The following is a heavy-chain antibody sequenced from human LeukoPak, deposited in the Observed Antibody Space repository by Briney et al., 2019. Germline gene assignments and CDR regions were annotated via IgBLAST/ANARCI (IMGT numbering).Heavy chain of an antibody. J-gene: IGHJ6*03. CDR2: ISSGGSTI. V-gene: IGHV3-11*04. Sequence: GGSLRLSCAASGFIFSDYYMSWIRQAPAKGLEWASYISSGGSTIYYADSVKARFTISRDNAKNSLYLQMNSLRAEDTAVYYCARGVGGGSCYDCYYYYYMDVWGKGTTVTVSS. D-gene: IGHD2-15*01. CDR1: GFIFSDYY. CDR3: ARGVGGGSCYDCYYYYYMDV.